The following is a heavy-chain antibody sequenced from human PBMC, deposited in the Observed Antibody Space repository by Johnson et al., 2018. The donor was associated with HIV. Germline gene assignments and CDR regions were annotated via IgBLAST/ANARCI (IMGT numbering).Heavy chain of an antibody. J-gene: IGHJ3*02. Sequence: MLLVESGGGLVQPGGSLRLSCAATGFTFRTHWMTWVRQAPGKGLEWVASIKSDGSEKKYVDSVKGRFIISRDNAKNSMYLQMKSLRVDDTAVYYCARERVGGWEDALDMWGQGTMVTVSS. CDR2: IKSDGSEK. D-gene: IGHD6-19*01. CDR3: ARERVGGWEDALDM. CDR1: GFTFRTHW. V-gene: IGHV3-7*01.